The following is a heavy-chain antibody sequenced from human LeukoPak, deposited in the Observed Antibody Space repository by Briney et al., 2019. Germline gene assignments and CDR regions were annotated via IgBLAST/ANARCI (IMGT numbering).Heavy chain of an antibody. CDR2: INHSGST. Sequence: PSETLSLTCAVYGGSFSGYYWSWIRQPPGKGLEWIGEINHSGSTNYNPSLKSRVTISVDTSKNQFSLKLSSVTAADTAVYYCARVVTTFELIPRDNWFDPWGQGTLVTVSS. J-gene: IGHJ5*02. CDR3: ARVVTTFELIPRDNWFDP. D-gene: IGHD3-3*01. CDR1: GGSFSGYY. V-gene: IGHV4-34*01.